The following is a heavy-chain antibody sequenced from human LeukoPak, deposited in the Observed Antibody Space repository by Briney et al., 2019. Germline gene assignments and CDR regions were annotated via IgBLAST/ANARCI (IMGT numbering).Heavy chain of an antibody. V-gene: IGHV3-21*01. CDR2: ISSSSYI. Sequence: GGSLRLSCAASGFTFSSYSMNWVRQAPGKGLEWVSSISSSSYIYYADSVKGRFTISRDNAKNSLYLQMNSLRAEDTAVYYCARGHCSSTSCYEGDYWGQGTLVTVSS. J-gene: IGHJ4*02. CDR1: GFTFSSYS. CDR3: ARGHCSSTSCYEGDY. D-gene: IGHD2-2*01.